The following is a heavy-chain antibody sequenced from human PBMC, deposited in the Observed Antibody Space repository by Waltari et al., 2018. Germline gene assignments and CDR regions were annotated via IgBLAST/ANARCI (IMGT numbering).Heavy chain of an antibody. J-gene: IGHJ6*03. CDR3: ARGWGGGDYYYYMNV. CDR1: GYSISSGYY. D-gene: IGHD2-21*01. V-gene: IGHV4-38-2*02. Sequence: QVQLQESGPGLVKPSETLSLTCIVSGYSISSGYYWGWLRQPPGKGLEWIGSISQSGRTHYNPSLRSRVTISVDTSKNHFSLKLSSVTAADTAVYYCARGWGGGDYYYYMNVWGKGTTVTISS. CDR2: ISQSGRT.